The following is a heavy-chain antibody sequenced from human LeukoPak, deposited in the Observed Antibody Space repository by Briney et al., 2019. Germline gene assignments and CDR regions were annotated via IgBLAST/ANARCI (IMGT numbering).Heavy chain of an antibody. CDR1: GGSISSSSAY. J-gene: IGHJ4*02. D-gene: IGHD5-18*01. V-gene: IGHV4-39*01. CDR2: IYYSKNT. Sequence: SETLSLTCTVSGGSISSSSAYWGWIRQPPGKGLEWIGNIYYSKNTYYNPSLKSRVTISADTSKNQFSLTLGSVSATDTAVYYCVSPRGFSYGYFDYWGQGTLVTISS. CDR3: VSPRGFSYGYFDY.